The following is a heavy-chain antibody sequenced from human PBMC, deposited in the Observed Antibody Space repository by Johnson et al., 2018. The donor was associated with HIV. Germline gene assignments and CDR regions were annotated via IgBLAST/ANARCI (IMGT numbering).Heavy chain of an antibody. Sequence: QVQLVESGGVLVQPGESLRLSCAASGFIFNTFGMHWVRQAPGKGLEWVAFIRYDGSNKYYVDSVKGRFTVSRDISTGTVYLQMNSLRVEDTAVYYCSRQPWDGSDILGQGTAVTVSS. J-gene: IGHJ3*02. D-gene: IGHD1-1*01. V-gene: IGHV3-30*02. CDR3: SRQPWDGSDI. CDR2: IRYDGSNK. CDR1: GFIFNTFG.